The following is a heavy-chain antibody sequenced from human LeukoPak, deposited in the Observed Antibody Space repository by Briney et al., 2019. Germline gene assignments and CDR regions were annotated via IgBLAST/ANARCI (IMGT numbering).Heavy chain of an antibody. D-gene: IGHD5-18*01. Sequence: GGSLRLSCAASGFTFSSYWMHWVRQAPGKGLMWVSRINNYGNSTSYADSVKGRFTISRDNAKNTLYLQMHSLRAEDTAVYYCAKSRSHPPDTAIDYWGQGTLVTVSS. CDR3: AKSRSHPPDTAIDY. CDR1: GFTFSSYW. CDR2: INNYGNST. J-gene: IGHJ4*02. V-gene: IGHV3-74*01.